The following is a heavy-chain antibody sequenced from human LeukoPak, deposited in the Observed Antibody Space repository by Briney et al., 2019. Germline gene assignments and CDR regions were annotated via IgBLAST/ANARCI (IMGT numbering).Heavy chain of an antibody. CDR1: GYTFTSYG. CDR3: ARDGQWLVYYYYGMDV. V-gene: IGHV1-18*01. D-gene: IGHD6-19*01. Sequence: GASVKVSCKASGYTFTSYGISWVRQAPGQGLEWMGWISAYNGNTNYAQKLQGRVTKTTDTSTSTAYMELRSPRSDDTAVYYCARDGQWLVYYYYGMDVWGQGTTVTVSS. CDR2: ISAYNGNT. J-gene: IGHJ6*02.